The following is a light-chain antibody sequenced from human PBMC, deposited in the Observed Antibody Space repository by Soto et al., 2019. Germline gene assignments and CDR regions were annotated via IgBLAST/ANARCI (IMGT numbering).Light chain of an antibody. CDR3: SAYTSSSTLV. CDR2: EVS. CDR1: RSDVGGYNY. J-gene: IGLJ2*01. V-gene: IGLV2-14*01. Sequence: QSALPQPASVSGSPGQSITISCTGTRSDVGGYNYVSWYQQHPGIAPKLMISEVSNRPSGVSNRFSGSKSGNTASLTISGLQAEDEADYYCSAYTSSSTLVFGGGTKLTVL.